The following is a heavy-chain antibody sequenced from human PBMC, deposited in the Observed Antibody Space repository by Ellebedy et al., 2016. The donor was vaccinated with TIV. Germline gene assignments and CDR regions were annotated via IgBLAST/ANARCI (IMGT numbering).Heavy chain of an antibody. CDR1: GFSFVIFG. CDR3: ARDSPTGRGNDY. CDR2: ISRTSEYI. J-gene: IGHJ4*02. V-gene: IGHV3-21*01. D-gene: IGHD3-10*01. Sequence: GESLKISCVASGFSFVIFGMNWVRQAPGKGLEWVSTISRTSEYIYYVDSVKGRFTISRDDAQNSLYLQMNSLRAEDTAVYYCARDSPTGRGNDYWGQGTLVTVSS.